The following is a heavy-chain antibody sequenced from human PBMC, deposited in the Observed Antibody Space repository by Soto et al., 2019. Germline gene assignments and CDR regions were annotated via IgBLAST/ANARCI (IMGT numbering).Heavy chain of an antibody. CDR3: AREANYYGSGGMDV. Sequence: QVQLQESGPGLVKPSQTLSLTCTVSGGSISSGDYYWSWIRQPPGKGLEWIGYIYYSGSTYYNPSLKSRVTXXVXTXXNQFSLKLSSVTAADTAVYYCAREANYYGSGGMDVWGQGTTVTVSS. J-gene: IGHJ6*02. CDR2: IYYSGST. D-gene: IGHD3-10*01. CDR1: GGSISSGDYY. V-gene: IGHV4-30-4*01.